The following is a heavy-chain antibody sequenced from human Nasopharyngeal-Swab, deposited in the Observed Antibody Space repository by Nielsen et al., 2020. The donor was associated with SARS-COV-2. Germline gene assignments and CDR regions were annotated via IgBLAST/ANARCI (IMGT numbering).Heavy chain of an antibody. CDR2: INHSGST. CDR3: ARGKYCSGGSCYPLDY. V-gene: IGHV4-34*01. CDR1: GGSFSGYY. D-gene: IGHD2-15*01. Sequence: SETLSLTCAVYGGSFSGYYWSWIRQPPGKGLEWIGEINHSGSTNYNPSLKSRVTISVDTSKNQFSLKLSSVTAADTAVYYCARGKYCSGGSCYPLDYWGQGNLVTVSS. J-gene: IGHJ4*02.